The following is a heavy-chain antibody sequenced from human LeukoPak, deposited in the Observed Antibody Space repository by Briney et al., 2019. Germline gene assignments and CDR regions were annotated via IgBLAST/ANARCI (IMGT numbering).Heavy chain of an antibody. D-gene: IGHD3-10*01. J-gene: IGHJ4*02. CDR1: GGSISGSNW. V-gene: IGHV4-4*02. Sequence: PSETLSLTCAVSGGSISGSNWWSWVRQPPGKGLEWIGEIYRSGTTIYDPSLKSRVTISVDKSKNQFSLNLTSVTAADTAVYYCARGPLIWFGEFNYFDYWGQGTLVTVSS. CDR3: ARGPLIWFGEFNYFDY. CDR2: IYRSGTT.